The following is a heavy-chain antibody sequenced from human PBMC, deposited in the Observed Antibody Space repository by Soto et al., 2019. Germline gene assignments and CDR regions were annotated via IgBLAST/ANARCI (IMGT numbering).Heavy chain of an antibody. D-gene: IGHD3-3*01. J-gene: IGHJ6*03. Sequence: GGSLRLSCVTSGFRFSGYWMHWVRQAPGTGLVWVSRINTDGGNRHYADSVKGRFTISRDNAENTLYLQMNSLTVEDTAVYYCATFWSGYGYHYSMDVWGKGTTVTVSS. CDR1: GFRFSGYW. V-gene: IGHV3-74*01. CDR3: ATFWSGYGYHYSMDV. CDR2: INTDGGNR.